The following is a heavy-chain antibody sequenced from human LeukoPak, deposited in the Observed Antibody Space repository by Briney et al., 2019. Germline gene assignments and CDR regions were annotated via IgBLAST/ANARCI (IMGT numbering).Heavy chain of an antibody. D-gene: IGHD3-10*01. CDR1: GYTFTGYY. CDR2: INPNSGGT. J-gene: IGHJ4*02. V-gene: IGHV1-2*04. CDR3: ARGSSDYYGSGSYYSAIIDY. Sequence: ASVKVSCKASGYTFTGYYMHWVRQAPGQGFEWMGWINPNSGGTNYAQKFQGWVTMTRDTSISTAYMELSRLRSDDTAVYYCARGSSDYYGSGSYYSAIIDYWGQGTLVTVSS.